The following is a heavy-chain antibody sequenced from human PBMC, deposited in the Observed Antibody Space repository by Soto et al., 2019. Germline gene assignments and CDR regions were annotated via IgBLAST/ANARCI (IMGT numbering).Heavy chain of an antibody. V-gene: IGHV1-2*04. J-gene: IGHJ4*02. CDR2: INPNSGGT. CDR1: GYTFTGYY. CDR3: ARVGYSGYDKTFDY. D-gene: IGHD5-12*01. Sequence: ASVKVSCKASGYTFTGYYMHWVGQAPGQGLEWMGWINPNSGGTNYAQKFQGWVTMTRDTSISTAYMELSRLRSDDTAVYYCARVGYSGYDKTFDYWGQGTLVTVSS.